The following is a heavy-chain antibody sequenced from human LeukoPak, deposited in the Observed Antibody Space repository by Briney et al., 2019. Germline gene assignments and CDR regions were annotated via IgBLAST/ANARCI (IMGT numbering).Heavy chain of an antibody. CDR3: ARVVDGGSSWYSPMEY. V-gene: IGHV3-30-3*01. J-gene: IGHJ4*02. Sequence: GRSLRLSCAASGFTFSNYAMDWVRQAPGKGLGWLAVISHDESRQDYADPVKGRFTISRDNSQNTLFLQMNSLRIEDTAVYYCARVVDGGSSWYSPMEYWGQGTRVTVSS. D-gene: IGHD6-13*01. CDR1: GFTFSNYA. CDR2: ISHDESRQ.